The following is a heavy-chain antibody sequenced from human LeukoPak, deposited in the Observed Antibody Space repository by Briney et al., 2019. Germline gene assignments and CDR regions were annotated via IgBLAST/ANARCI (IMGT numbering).Heavy chain of an antibody. CDR3: AKDTRRGSSSPFDY. Sequence: SGGSLRLSCAASGFTVSSNYMSWVRQAPGKGLEWVSVIYSGGDTYYADSVKGRFTISRDNSKNTLYLQMNSLRAEDTAVYYCAKDTRRGSSSPFDYWGQGTLVTVSS. V-gene: IGHV3-53*01. D-gene: IGHD6-13*01. J-gene: IGHJ4*02. CDR1: GFTVSSNY. CDR2: IYSGGDT.